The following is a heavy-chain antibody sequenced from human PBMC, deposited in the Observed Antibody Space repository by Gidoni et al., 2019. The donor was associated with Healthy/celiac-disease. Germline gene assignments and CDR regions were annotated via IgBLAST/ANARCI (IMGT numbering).Heavy chain of an antibody. CDR3: ARDGGPSGYSYGIDY. CDR1: GGSISSSSYY. D-gene: IGHD5-18*01. J-gene: IGHJ4*02. CDR2: IYYSGST. V-gene: IGHV4-39*02. Sequence: QLQLQESGPGLVKPSETLSLTCTVSGGSISSSSYYWGWIRQPPGKGLEWIGSIYYSGSTYYNPSLKSRVTISVDTSKNQFSLKLSSVTAADTAVYYCARDGGPSGYSYGIDYWGQGTLVTVSS.